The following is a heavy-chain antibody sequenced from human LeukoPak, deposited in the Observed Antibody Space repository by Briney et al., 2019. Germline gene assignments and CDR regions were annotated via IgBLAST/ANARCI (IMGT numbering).Heavy chain of an antibody. J-gene: IGHJ4*02. CDR2: INHSGST. V-gene: IGHV4-34*01. CDR3: ARATQYDFWSGYYSFDY. D-gene: IGHD3-3*01. Sequence: SETLSLTCAVYGGSFSGYYWSWIRQPPGKGLEWIGEINHSGSTNYNPSLESRVTVSLDTSKNQFSLKLSSVTAADTAVYYCARATQYDFWSGYYSFDYWGQGTLVTVSS. CDR1: GGSFSGYY.